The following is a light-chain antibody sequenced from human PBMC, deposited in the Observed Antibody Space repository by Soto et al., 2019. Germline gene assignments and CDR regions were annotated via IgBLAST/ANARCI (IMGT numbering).Light chain of an antibody. J-gene: IGLJ1*01. CDR1: SSDVGGHNY. CDR2: SVS. CDR3: CSYAGSYTYV. Sequence: QSALTQPRPVSGSPGQSVTISCTGTSSDVGGHNYVSWYQQHPGKAPKLMISSVSKRPSGVPDRFSGSKSGNTASLTISGLQAEDEADYYCCSYAGSYTYVFGTGTKLTVL. V-gene: IGLV2-11*01.